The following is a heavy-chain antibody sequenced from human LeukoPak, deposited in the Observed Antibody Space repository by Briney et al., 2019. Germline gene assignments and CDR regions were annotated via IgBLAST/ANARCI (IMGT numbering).Heavy chain of an antibody. CDR3: AGGRGKKYQRLLGCWFDP. CDR1: GGSFSGYY. Sequence: SETLSLTCAVYGGSFSGYYWSWIRQPPGKGLEWIGEINHSGSTNYNPSLKSRVTISVDTSKNQFSLKLSSVTAADTAVYYCAGGRGKKYQRLLGCWFDPWGQGTLVTVSS. CDR2: INHSGST. V-gene: IGHV4-34*01. J-gene: IGHJ5*02. D-gene: IGHD6-25*01.